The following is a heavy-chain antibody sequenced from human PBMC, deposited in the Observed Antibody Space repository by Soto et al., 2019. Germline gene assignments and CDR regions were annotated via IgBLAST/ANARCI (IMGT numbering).Heavy chain of an antibody. D-gene: IGHD3-3*01. CDR1: AQRFTHPG. Sequence: SQTMSSVRSAQRFTHPGISLVRQKPGKGPDSTWTTDPSDSYTNYSPSFQCHVTISADNAVSTAYLQWSSLKASDTAMYYCARSGSYACWSGTYYIYGMDMWGQGTSLTFFS. J-gene: IGHJ6*01. CDR2: TDPSDSYT. CDR3: ARSGSYACWSGTYYIYGMDM. V-gene: IGHV5-10-1*01.